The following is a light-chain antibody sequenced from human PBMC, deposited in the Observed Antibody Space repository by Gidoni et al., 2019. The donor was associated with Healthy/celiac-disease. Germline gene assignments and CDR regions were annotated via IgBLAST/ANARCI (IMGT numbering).Light chain of an antibody. Sequence: DIEMTQSPSSLSASVGDRVTIPCRASQSISSYLNWYQQKPGKAPTLLIYAASSLQSGVPSRLSGSGSGTDFTLTISSLQPEDFATYYCQQSYSTLLTFGGGTKVEIK. V-gene: IGKV1-39*01. J-gene: IGKJ4*01. CDR1: QSISSY. CDR3: QQSYSTLLT. CDR2: AAS.